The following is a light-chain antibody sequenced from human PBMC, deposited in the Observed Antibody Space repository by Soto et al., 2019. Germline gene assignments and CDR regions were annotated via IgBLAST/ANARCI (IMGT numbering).Light chain of an antibody. CDR2: DAS. CDR1: QSISSW. Sequence: EIQMTQSPSTLSASVGDRVTITCRASQSISSWLAWYQQKPGKAPKLLIYDASSLESGVPSRFSGSGSGTEFTLTISSLQPDDFATYYCQQCNSYSWTFGQGTKVDIK. J-gene: IGKJ1*01. V-gene: IGKV1-5*01. CDR3: QQCNSYSWT.